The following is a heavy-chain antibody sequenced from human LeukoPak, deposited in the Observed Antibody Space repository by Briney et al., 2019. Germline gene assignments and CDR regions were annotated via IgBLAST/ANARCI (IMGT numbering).Heavy chain of an antibody. J-gene: IGHJ1*01. D-gene: IGHD4-23*01. CDR3: ANSPRGTEYFHH. CDR1: GGSISGFY. CDR2: VYTSGST. Sequence: SETLSLTCTVSGGSISGFYWSWIRQPAGKGLEWIGRVYTSGSTNYNPSLKSRVTMSIDTSKKQFSLKLSSVTAADTDVYYCANSPRGTEYFHHWGQGTLVTVSS. V-gene: IGHV4-4*07.